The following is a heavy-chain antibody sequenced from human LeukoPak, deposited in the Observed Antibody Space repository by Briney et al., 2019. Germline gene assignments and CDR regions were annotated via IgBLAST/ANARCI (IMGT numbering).Heavy chain of an antibody. J-gene: IGHJ1*01. CDR3: AKEGGSCSGGSCYPGEYFQH. D-gene: IGHD2-15*01. CDR2: ISSSSSTI. Sequence: GGSLRLSCAASGFTFSSYSMNWVRQAPGKGLEWVSYISSSSSTIYYADSVKGRFTISRDNAKNSLYLQMNSLRAEDTAVYYCAKEGGSCSGGSCYPGEYFQHWGQGTLVTVSS. V-gene: IGHV3-48*04. CDR1: GFTFSSYS.